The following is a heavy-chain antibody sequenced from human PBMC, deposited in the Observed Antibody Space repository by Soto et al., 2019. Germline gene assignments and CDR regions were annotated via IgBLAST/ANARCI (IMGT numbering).Heavy chain of an antibody. Sequence: ASVKVSCKASGYLFTAYSMHWVRLAPGQGLEWMGVVNPSGGSTKYAQNFQGRVTMTRDTSTTTIYMELSSLRSDDTAIYYCAREENCSGGTCYSEYFHRWGQGTLVTVAS. CDR1: GYLFTAYS. V-gene: IGHV1-46*01. D-gene: IGHD2-15*01. CDR3: AREENCSGGTCYSEYFHR. CDR2: VNPSGGST. J-gene: IGHJ1*01.